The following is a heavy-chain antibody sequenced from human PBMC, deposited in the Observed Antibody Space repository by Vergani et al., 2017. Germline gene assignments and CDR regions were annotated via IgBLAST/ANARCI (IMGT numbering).Heavy chain of an antibody. CDR2: INHSGST. D-gene: IGHD3-16*01. CDR1: GGSFSGYY. J-gene: IGHJ5*02. Sequence: QVQLQQWGAGLLKPSETLSLTCAVYGGSFSGYYWSWIRQPPGKGLEWIGSINHSGSTNYNPSLKSRVTISVDTSKNQFSLKLSSVTAADTAVYYCARGKGGRRGRRFDPWGQGTLVTVSS. CDR3: ARGKGGRRGRRFDP. V-gene: IGHV4-34*01.